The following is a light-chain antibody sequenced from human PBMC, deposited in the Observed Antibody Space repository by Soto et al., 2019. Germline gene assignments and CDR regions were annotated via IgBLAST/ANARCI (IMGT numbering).Light chain of an antibody. CDR1: SSDVGTYNY. V-gene: IGLV2-14*01. CDR2: EVT. Sequence: QSALTQPASVSGSPGQSITISCTGTSSDVGTYNYVSWYQQHPGKAPKVMIYEVTYRPSGVSNRFSGSKSGNTTSLTISGLQADDEAEYYCSSYTGSSTLYVFGTGTKVTV. CDR3: SSYTGSSTLYV. J-gene: IGLJ1*01.